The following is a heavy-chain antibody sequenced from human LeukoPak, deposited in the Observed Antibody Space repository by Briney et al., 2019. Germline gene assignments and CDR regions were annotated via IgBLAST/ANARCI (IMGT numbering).Heavy chain of an antibody. CDR3: ATRPRVGYCSSTSCAPFDY. CDR2: IIPIFGTA. Sequence: SVKVSCKASGGTFSSYAISWVRQAPGQGLEWMGGIIPIFGTANYAQKFQGRVTITADESTSTAYMELSSLRSEDTAVYYCATRPRVGYCSSTSCAPFDYWGQGTLVTVSS. V-gene: IGHV1-69*01. D-gene: IGHD2-2*01. J-gene: IGHJ4*02. CDR1: GGTFSSYA.